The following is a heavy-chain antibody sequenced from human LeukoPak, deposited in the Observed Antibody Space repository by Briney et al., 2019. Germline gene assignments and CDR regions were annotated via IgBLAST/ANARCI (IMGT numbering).Heavy chain of an antibody. Sequence: GGSLRLSCAASGFTFSSYAMSWVRQTPGKGLEWVSYISSSGDIMDYADSVKGRFTISRDNAKASLYLQMNSLGADDTAIYYCAKGHTYGMIWGQGTLVTVSS. V-gene: IGHV3-48*04. CDR3: AKGHTYGMI. J-gene: IGHJ4*02. CDR2: ISSSGDIM. D-gene: IGHD3-10*01. CDR1: GFTFSSYA.